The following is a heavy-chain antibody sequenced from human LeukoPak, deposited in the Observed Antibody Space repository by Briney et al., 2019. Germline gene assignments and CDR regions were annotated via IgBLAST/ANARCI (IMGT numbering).Heavy chain of an antibody. CDR3: ARDLMSDGAFDI. V-gene: IGHV3-21*01. J-gene: IGHJ3*02. Sequence: ARSLTLSCTGSASSLRGEYMKVVPQALRKRLKWVSSIGRSSSYIYYTDSVKGRFTISRENAKKSLYLQMNSLRVEDTAVYYCARDLMSDGAFDIWGQGTMVTVSS. D-gene: IGHD5-24*01. CDR1: ASSLRGEY. CDR2: IGRSSSYI.